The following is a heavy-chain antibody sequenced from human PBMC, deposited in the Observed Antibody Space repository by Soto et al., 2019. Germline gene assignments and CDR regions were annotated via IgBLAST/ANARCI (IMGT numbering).Heavy chain of an antibody. CDR2: ITPILGIA. CDR3: AREPDGDYSGY. CDR1: GGTFSSYS. J-gene: IGHJ4*02. V-gene: IGHV1-69*08. D-gene: IGHD4-17*01. Sequence: QVQLVQSGAEVKKPGSSVKVSCKASGGTFSSYSINWVRQAPGQGLEWMGRITPILGIANYAQKFQGRVTITADNSTSTAYMELSSLRSEDTAVYYCAREPDGDYSGYWGQGTLVTVSS.